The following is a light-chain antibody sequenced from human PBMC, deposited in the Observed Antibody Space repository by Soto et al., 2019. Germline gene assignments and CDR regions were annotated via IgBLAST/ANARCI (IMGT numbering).Light chain of an antibody. V-gene: IGKV4-1*01. CDR1: QSIFYSSNNKNY. Sequence: DFVMTQSPDSLAVSLGERATFNCKSSQSIFYSSNNKNYLAWYQKKPGQPPKLLIYWASTRESGVPDRFSGSGSGTDFTLTISSLQAEDVAVYYCQQYYNTPQTFGQGTKLEIK. CDR3: QQYYNTPQT. CDR2: WAS. J-gene: IGKJ2*01.